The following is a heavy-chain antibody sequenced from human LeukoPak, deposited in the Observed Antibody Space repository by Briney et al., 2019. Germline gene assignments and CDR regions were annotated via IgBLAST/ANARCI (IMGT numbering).Heavy chain of an antibody. D-gene: IGHD6-13*01. CDR1: GFTFNTYT. CDR3: ARRSGSSWSSFDY. J-gene: IGHJ4*02. CDR2: ISGFGGST. Sequence: GGSLRLSCAAPGFTFNTYTMNWVRQAPGKGLEWVSGISGFGGSTYYAPSVKGRLTISRDNFGNMLYLHLDSLRVEDTAIYYCARRSGSSWSSFDYWGQGALVTVSS. V-gene: IGHV3-23*01.